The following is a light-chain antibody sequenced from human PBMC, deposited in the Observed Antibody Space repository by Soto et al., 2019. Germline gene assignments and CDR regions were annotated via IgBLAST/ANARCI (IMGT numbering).Light chain of an antibody. J-gene: IGLJ2*01. CDR2: DVS. Sequence: QSALTQPASVSGSPGLSITISCTGTSTDVGNFNYVSWYQQHPGKAPKLIIYDVSNRPSGVSYRFSASKSGSTASLTISGLQAEDEANYYCSSYSSSATHVVFGGGPKVTVL. CDR3: SSYSSSATHVV. CDR1: STDVGNFNY. V-gene: IGLV2-14*01.